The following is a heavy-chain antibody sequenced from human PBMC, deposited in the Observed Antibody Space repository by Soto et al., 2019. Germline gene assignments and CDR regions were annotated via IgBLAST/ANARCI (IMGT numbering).Heavy chain of an antibody. J-gene: IGHJ1*01. CDR3: AREGPPIRAHNPPEYFQH. CDR2: IYYTGGT. Sequence: PSATLSLTCTVSGDSISTRSNYWAWIRQPPGKGLEWIGSIYYTGGTYYNPSLKSRVTLFLDTSKNQFSLNLNSVTAADTAVYYCAREGPPIRAHNPPEYFQHWGQGTPVTVSS. CDR1: GDSISTRSNY. V-gene: IGHV4-39*02.